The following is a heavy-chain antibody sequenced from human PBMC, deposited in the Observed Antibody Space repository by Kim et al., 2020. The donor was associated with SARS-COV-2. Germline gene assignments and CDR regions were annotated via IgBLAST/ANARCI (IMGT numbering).Heavy chain of an antibody. CDR1: GASISSNSYY. V-gene: IGHV4-39*01. CDR3: ARALGYSYGYWFDP. D-gene: IGHD5-18*01. CDR2: FYYSGNT. J-gene: IGHJ5*02. Sequence: SETLSLTCTVSGASISSNSYYWGWIRQPPGKGLEWIGTFYYSGNTYYNPSLKSRVTISVDTSKNQFSLKLSSVTAADTAVYYCARALGYSYGYWFDPWG.